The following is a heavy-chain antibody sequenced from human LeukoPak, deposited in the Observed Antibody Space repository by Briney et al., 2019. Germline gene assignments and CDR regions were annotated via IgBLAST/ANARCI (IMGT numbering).Heavy chain of an antibody. J-gene: IGHJ4*02. Sequence: GASVKVSCKASGYTFTSYGISWMRQAPGQGLEWIGWISAFNGNTNYAHKVQGRVTMTTDTSTSTAYMELRSLRSDDTALYYCARVSSITGTQSDYWGQGTLVTVSS. CDR1: GYTFTSYG. D-gene: IGHD1-7*01. CDR3: ARVSSITGTQSDY. V-gene: IGHV1-18*01. CDR2: ISAFNGNT.